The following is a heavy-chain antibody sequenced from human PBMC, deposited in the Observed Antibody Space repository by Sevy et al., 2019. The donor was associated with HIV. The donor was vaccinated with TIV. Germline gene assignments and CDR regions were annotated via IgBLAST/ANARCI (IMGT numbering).Heavy chain of an antibody. Sequence: GGSLRLSCAASGFTFSTYGMHWVRQAPGKGLEWVAVMWFDGSNTYYADSVKGRLTISRDIAKNTLHFQMNSLRAEDTAVYYCARDLEFYDYGDYGPAFMPDYWGQGTLVTVSS. CDR1: GFTFSTYG. D-gene: IGHD4-17*01. J-gene: IGHJ4*02. CDR2: MWFDGSNT. CDR3: ARDLEFYDYGDYGPAFMPDY. V-gene: IGHV3-33*01.